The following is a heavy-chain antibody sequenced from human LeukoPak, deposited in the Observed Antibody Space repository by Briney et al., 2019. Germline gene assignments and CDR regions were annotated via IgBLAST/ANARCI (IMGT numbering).Heavy chain of an antibody. D-gene: IGHD2-2*01. V-gene: IGHV3-7*01. CDR3: ARDKVQLLWDGGAFDI. J-gene: IGHJ3*02. CDR1: GFTFSSHW. Sequence: PGGSLRLSCAASGFTFSSHWMSWVRQAPGKGLEWVANIKQDGSEKYYVDSVKGRFTISRDNAKNSLYLQMNSLRAEDTAVYYCARDKVQLLWDGGAFDIWGQGTMVTVSS. CDR2: IKQDGSEK.